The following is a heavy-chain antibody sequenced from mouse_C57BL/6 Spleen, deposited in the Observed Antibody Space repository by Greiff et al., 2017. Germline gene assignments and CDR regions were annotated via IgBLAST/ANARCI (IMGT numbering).Heavy chain of an antibody. V-gene: IGHV5-17*01. Sequence: DVQLQESGGGLVKPGGSLKLSCAASGFTFSDYGMHWVRQAPEKGLEWVAYISSGSSTIYYADTVKGRFTISRDNAKNTLFLQMTSLRSEDTAMYYCARGGDYVFAYWGQGTLVTVSA. CDR2: ISSGSSTI. D-gene: IGHD2-4*01. CDR1: GFTFSDYG. CDR3: ARGGDYVFAY. J-gene: IGHJ3*01.